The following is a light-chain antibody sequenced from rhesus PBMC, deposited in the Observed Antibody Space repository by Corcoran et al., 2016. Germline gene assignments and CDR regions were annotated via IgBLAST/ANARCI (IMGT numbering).Light chain of an antibody. Sequence: DIQMTQSPSSLSASVGDRVTVTCRASPGINKELSWYQQKPGKAPKLLIYAASSLQTGVSSRFSGIGSGTDYTLTISSLQPEDVATYYCLQDYTTPYSFGQGAKGGIK. V-gene: IGKV1-94*01. CDR3: LQDYTTPYS. CDR2: AAS. CDR1: PGINKE. J-gene: IGKJ2*01.